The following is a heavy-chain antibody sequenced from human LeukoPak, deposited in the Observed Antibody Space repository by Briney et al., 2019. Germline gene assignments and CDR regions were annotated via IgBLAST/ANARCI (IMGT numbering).Heavy chain of an antibody. CDR3: ARDDILTGYSDY. Sequence: SQTLSLTCTVSGGSISSGGYYWSWIRQPAGKGLEWIGRIYTSGSTNYNPSLKSRVTISVDTSKNQFSLKLSSVTAADTAVYYCARDDILTGYSDYWGQGTLVTVSS. J-gene: IGHJ4*02. CDR1: GGSISSGGYY. D-gene: IGHD3-9*01. CDR2: IYTSGST. V-gene: IGHV4-61*02.